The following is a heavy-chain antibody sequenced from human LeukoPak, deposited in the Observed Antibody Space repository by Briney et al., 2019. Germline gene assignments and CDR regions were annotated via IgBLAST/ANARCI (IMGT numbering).Heavy chain of an antibody. CDR3: ARGDYDILTGLGYFDY. Sequence: PSETLSLTCTVSGYSISSGCFWGWIRQPPGKGLEWIGYIYHSGSTYYNPSLKSRVTISVDRSKNQFSLKLSSVTAADTAVYYCARGDYDILTGLGYFDYWGQGTLVTVSS. D-gene: IGHD3-9*01. CDR1: GYSISSGCF. V-gene: IGHV4-38-2*02. J-gene: IGHJ4*02. CDR2: IYHSGST.